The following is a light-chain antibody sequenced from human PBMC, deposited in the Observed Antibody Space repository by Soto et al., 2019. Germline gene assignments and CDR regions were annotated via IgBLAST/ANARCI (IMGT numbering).Light chain of an antibody. J-gene: IGKJ1*01. CDR2: DAS. Sequence: DIQMTQSPSTLSASVGDRVTITCRASQSISSWLAWYQQKPGKAPKLLIYDASSLESEVPSRFSGSGSGTEFTLTISSLQPDDFATYYCQQYNSYSTFGQGTKVEIK. CDR3: QQYNSYST. V-gene: IGKV1-5*01. CDR1: QSISSW.